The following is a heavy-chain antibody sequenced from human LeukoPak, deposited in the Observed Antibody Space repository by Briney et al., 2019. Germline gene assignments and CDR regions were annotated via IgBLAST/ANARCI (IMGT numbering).Heavy chain of an antibody. CDR1: GYTFTNYD. V-gene: IGHV1-8*03. D-gene: IGHD1-14*01. CDR2: MNPNSGNA. J-gene: IGHJ6*03. CDR3: ARGVAGVYFYYYMDV. Sequence: ASVKVSCKASGYTFTNYDFNWVRQATGQGLEWMGWMNPNSGNAGYAQKFQGRVSFTRNTSITTAYMELSSLRSEDTAVYYCARGVAGVYFYYYMDVWGKGTTVTVSS.